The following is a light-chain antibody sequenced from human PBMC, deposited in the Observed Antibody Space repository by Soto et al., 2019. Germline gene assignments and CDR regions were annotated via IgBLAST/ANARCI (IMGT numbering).Light chain of an antibody. CDR3: GTWDSSLSAGV. CDR2: ESN. J-gene: IGLJ2*01. CDR1: SSNIGNNY. Sequence: QSVLTQPPSVSAAPGQKVTISCSGSSSNIGNNYVSWYQHLPGTAPKLLIYESNKRPSGIPDRFSGSKSATSATLGITGLQTGDEADYYCGTWDSSLSAGVFGGGTKVTVL. V-gene: IGLV1-51*02.